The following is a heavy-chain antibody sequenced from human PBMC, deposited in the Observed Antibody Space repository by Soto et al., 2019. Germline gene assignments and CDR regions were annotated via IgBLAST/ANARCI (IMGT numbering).Heavy chain of an antibody. D-gene: IGHD3-10*01. CDR3: ARVLVGVNFDY. V-gene: IGHV4-61*01. Sequence: SETLSLTCTVSGGSVSSGSYYWSWIRQPPGKGLEWIGYIYYSGSTNYNPSLKSRVTISVDTSKNQFSLKLSSVTAADTAVYYCARVLVGVNFDYWGQGTLVTVSS. CDR1: GGSVSSGSYY. CDR2: IYYSGST. J-gene: IGHJ4*02.